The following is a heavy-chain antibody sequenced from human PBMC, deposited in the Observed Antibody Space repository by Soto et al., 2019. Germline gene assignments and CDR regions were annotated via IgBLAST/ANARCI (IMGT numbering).Heavy chain of an antibody. CDR2: VCYKGNT. Sequence: QVQLQESGPGLVKPSETLSLTCTVSGGSITGYYWTWIRQPPGQGLEWIGYVCYKGNTNYNPSIKSRVTISVDTSANQFSLRLSSVTAADKAVYYCARSGDSFGFTDYWGQGTLVTVSS. D-gene: IGHD5-18*01. J-gene: IGHJ4*02. CDR1: GGSITGYY. CDR3: ARSGDSFGFTDY. V-gene: IGHV4-59*01.